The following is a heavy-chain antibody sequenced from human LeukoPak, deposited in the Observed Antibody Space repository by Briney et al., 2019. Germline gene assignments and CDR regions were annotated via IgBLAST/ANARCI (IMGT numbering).Heavy chain of an antibody. CDR3: AKGGGIWFGESLYYYYGMDV. Sequence: GGSLRLSCAASGFTFDDYAMHWVRQAPGKGLEWVSGISWNSGSIGYADSVKGRFTISRDNAKNSLYLQMNSLRAEDTALYYCAKGGGIWFGESLYYYYGMDVWGQGTTVTVSS. D-gene: IGHD3-10*01. V-gene: IGHV3-9*01. CDR2: ISWNSGSI. J-gene: IGHJ6*02. CDR1: GFTFDDYA.